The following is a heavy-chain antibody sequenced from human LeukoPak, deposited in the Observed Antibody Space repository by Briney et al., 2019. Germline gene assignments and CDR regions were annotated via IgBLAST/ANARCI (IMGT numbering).Heavy chain of an antibody. V-gene: IGHV3-21*04. CDR2: ISSSGSYI. J-gene: IGHJ4*02. D-gene: IGHD1-7*01. Sequence: GGSLRLSCAASGFTFSSYSMNWVRQAPGKGLEWVSSISSSGSYIYYADSVKGRFTISRDNSKNTLYLQMNSLRAEDTAVYYCAKDHFGITGTTRDYWGQGTLVTVSS. CDR3: AKDHFGITGTTRDY. CDR1: GFTFSSYS.